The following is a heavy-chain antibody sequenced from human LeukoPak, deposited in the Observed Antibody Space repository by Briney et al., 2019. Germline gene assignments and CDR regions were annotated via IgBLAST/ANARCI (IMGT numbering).Heavy chain of an antibody. Sequence: ASQTLSLTCAVSGGSISSGGYSWSWIRQPPGKGLEWIGYIYHSGSTYYNPSLKSRVTISVDTSKNQFSLQLNSVTPEDTAVYYCVRLVGGDIDYWGQGTLVTVSS. V-gene: IGHV4-30-2*01. CDR3: VRLVGGDIDY. J-gene: IGHJ4*02. CDR1: GGSISSGGYS. D-gene: IGHD5-12*01. CDR2: IYHSGST.